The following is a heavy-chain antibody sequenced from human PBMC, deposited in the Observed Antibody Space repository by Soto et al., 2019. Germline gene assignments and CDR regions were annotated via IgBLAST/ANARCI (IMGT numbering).Heavy chain of an antibody. J-gene: IGHJ4*02. D-gene: IGHD2-15*01. CDR3: EWWSYLDS. CDR1: GFSFGSYA. CDR2: ISGSDGKT. V-gene: IGHV3-23*01. Sequence: GGSLRLSCAASGFSFGSYALSWVRQAPGKGLEWVSTISGSDGKTFYADSVKGRFSISRDTSQSTLYLQMNSLRADDTAMYYCEWWSYLDSWGQVKRVTVXS.